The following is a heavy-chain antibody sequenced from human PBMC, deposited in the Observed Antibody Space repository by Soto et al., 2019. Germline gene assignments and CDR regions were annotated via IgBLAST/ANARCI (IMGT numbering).Heavy chain of an antibody. CDR1: GFTFSSYS. V-gene: IGHV3-21*01. D-gene: IGHD3-3*01. CDR2: ISSSSSYI. CDR3: ARNSAYYDFSSGYYSVAGAFDI. Sequence: PGGSLRLSCAASGFTFSSYSMNWVRQAPGKGLEWVSSISSSSSYIYYADSVKGRFTISRDNAKNSLYLQMNSLRAEDTAVYYCARNSAYYDFSSGYYSVAGAFDIWRQVTMVTVSS. J-gene: IGHJ3*02.